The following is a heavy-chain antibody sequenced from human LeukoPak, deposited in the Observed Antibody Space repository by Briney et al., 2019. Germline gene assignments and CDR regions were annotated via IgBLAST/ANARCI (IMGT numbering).Heavy chain of an antibody. Sequence: GRSLRLSCAASGFTFDDYAMHWVRHAPGKGLEWVSGISWNSGSIGYADSVKGRFTISRDNAKNSLYLQMNSLRAEDTALYYCAKDMRDYYYYGMDVWGQGTTVTVSS. V-gene: IGHV3-9*01. CDR1: GFTFDDYA. CDR3: AKDMRDYYYYGMDV. CDR2: ISWNSGSI. J-gene: IGHJ6*02.